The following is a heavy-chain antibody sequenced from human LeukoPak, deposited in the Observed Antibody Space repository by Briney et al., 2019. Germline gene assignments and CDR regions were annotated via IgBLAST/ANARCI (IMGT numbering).Heavy chain of an antibody. CDR3: ASWGLRLGELSDHYFDY. V-gene: IGHV1-18*01. CDR1: GGTFSSYG. J-gene: IGHJ4*02. CDR2: ISAYNGNT. Sequence: ASVKVSCKASGGTFSSYGISWVRQAPGQGLEWMGWISAYNGNTNYAQKLQGRVTMTTDTSTSTAYMELRSLRSDDTAVYYCASWGLRLGELSDHYFDYWGQGTLVTVSS. D-gene: IGHD3-16*02.